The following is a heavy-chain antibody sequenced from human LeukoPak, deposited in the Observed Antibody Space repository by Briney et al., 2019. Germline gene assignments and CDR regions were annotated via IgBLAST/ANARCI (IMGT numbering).Heavy chain of an antibody. CDR1: GGSISSSSYY. D-gene: IGHD4-11*01. J-gene: IGHJ3*02. CDR2: IYYSGST. V-gene: IGHV4-61*01. CDR3: ARARVTSSPFDI. Sequence: ASETLSLTCTVSGGSISSSSYYWSWIRQPPGKGLEWIGYIYYSGSTNYNPSLKSRVTISVDTSKNQFSLKLSSVTAADTAVYYCARARVTSSPFDIWGQGTMVTVSS.